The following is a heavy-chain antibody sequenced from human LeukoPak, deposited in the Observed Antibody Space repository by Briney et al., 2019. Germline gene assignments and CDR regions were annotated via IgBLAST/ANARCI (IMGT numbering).Heavy chain of an antibody. CDR2: INHNGNVN. D-gene: IGHD3-16*01. CDR3: ARGGGLDV. V-gene: IGHV3-7*03. J-gene: IGHJ6*04. Sequence: GGSLRLSCAASGFIFSSHWMNWARQAPGKGLEWVASINHNGNVNYYVDSVKGRFTISRDNAKNSLYLQMSNLRAEDTAVYFCARGGGLDVWGKGATVTVSS. CDR1: GFIFSSHW.